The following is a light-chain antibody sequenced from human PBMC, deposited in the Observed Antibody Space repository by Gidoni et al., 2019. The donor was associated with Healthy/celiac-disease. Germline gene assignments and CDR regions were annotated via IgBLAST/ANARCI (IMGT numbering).Light chain of an antibody. Sequence: SYELTQPPSVSVSPGQTASITCSGDKLGDKYACWYQQKPGQTPVLVIYQDSKRPSGIPERFSGSNSGNTATLTISGTQAMDEADYYCQAWDSSIHYVFGTGTKVTV. J-gene: IGLJ1*01. CDR3: QAWDSSIHYV. V-gene: IGLV3-1*01. CDR2: QDS. CDR1: KLGDKY.